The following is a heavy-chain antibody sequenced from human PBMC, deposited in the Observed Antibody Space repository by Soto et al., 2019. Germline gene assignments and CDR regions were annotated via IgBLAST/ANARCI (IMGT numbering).Heavy chain of an antibody. V-gene: IGHV3-21*04. Sequence: AGWSLRLSCAASGFTFSSYSMNWVRQAPGKGLEWVSSISSSSSYIYYADSVKGRFTISRDNAKNSLFLQMSSLRVEDTAVYYCVRDRRISGINRGLDYWGRGTLVTVPQ. J-gene: IGHJ4*02. CDR2: ISSSSSYI. CDR3: VRDRRISGINRGLDY. CDR1: GFTFSSYS. D-gene: IGHD1-20*01.